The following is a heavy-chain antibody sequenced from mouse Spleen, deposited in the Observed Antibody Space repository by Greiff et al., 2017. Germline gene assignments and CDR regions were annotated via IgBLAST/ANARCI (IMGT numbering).Heavy chain of an antibody. CDR2: ISDGGSYT. CDR1: GFTFSSYA. J-gene: IGHJ2*01. D-gene: IGHD2-5*01. Sequence: EVQLVESGGGLVKPGGSLKLSCAASGFTFSSYAMSWVRQTPEKRLEWVATISDGGSYTYYPDNVKGRFTISRDNAKNNLYLQMSHLKSEDTAMYYCASTGYSKYFDYWGQSTTLTGSS. V-gene: IGHV5-4*01. CDR3: ASTGYSKYFDY.